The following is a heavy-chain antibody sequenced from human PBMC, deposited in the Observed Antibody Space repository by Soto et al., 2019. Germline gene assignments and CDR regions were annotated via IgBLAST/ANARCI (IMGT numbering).Heavy chain of an antibody. Sequence: ASVKVSCKPSGYSFSDYFIQWVRQAPGQGLEWVAWINPKTAATNYAKKFQGRVSLTWDTSSTTAYMELTRLRPDDTAVYYCASSVGPGIFGVVITGPYYGMDVWGQGTTVTVSS. J-gene: IGHJ6*02. CDR1: GYSFSDYF. V-gene: IGHV1-2*02. CDR2: INPKTAAT. CDR3: ASSVGPGIFGVVITGPYYGMDV. D-gene: IGHD3-3*01.